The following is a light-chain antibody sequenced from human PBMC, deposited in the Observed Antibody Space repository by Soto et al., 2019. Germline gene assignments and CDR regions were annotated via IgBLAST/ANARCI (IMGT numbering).Light chain of an antibody. V-gene: IGKV1-39*01. Sequence: DIQMTQSPSSLSASVGDRVTITCRASQIISSHLNWYQQRPGKAPKLLIYAASGLPSGVPSRFSGSGSGTDFTLTISSLQPEDFATYYCQQNYGTPLTFGGGTKVAIK. J-gene: IGKJ4*01. CDR2: AAS. CDR3: QQNYGTPLT. CDR1: QIISSH.